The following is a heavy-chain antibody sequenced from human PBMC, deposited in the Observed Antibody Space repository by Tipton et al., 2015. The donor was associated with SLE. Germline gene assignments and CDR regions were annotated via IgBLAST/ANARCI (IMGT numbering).Heavy chain of an antibody. V-gene: IGHV4-59*08. CDR3: ARQRQWLPHGAFDI. J-gene: IGHJ3*02. CDR1: GGSISSHY. Sequence: TLSLTCTVSGGSISSHYWSWIRQPPGKGLEWIGYIYYSGSTNYNPSLKSRVTISVDTSKNQFSLKLSSVTAADTAVYYCARQRQWLPHGAFDIWGQGTMVTVSS. D-gene: IGHD6-19*01. CDR2: IYYSGST.